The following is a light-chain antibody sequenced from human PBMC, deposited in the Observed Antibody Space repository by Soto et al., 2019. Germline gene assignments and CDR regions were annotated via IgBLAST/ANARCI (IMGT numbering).Light chain of an antibody. V-gene: IGKV1-33*01. Sequence: DIQMTQSPSSLSASVGDRVTITCQASQDVSNYLNWYQQKLGKAPKLLIYDASNLETGVPSRFSGSGSGTYFSFTISSLQPEDFATYYCQQYSNLIPFGQRTLLAVK. CDR2: DAS. J-gene: IGKJ5*01. CDR1: QDVSNY. CDR3: QQYSNLIP.